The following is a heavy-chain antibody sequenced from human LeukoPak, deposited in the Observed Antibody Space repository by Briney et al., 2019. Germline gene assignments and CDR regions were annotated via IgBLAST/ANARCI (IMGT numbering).Heavy chain of an antibody. J-gene: IGHJ3*02. CDR1: GFTFSDYY. Sequence: GGSLRLSCAASGFTFSDYYMSWIRQAPGKGLEWVSYISSSGSTIYYADSVKGRFTISRDNAKNSLYLQMNSLRAEDTAVYYCASPPHYCSGGSCYGENAFDIWGQGTMVTVSS. CDR3: ASPPHYCSGGSCYGENAFDI. V-gene: IGHV3-11*01. D-gene: IGHD2-15*01. CDR2: ISSSGSTI.